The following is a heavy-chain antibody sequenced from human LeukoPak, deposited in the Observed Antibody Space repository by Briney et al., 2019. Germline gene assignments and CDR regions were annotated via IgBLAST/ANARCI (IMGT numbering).Heavy chain of an antibody. CDR1: GGSISSSSHY. CDR3: ARDYDCSSTSCYRDAFDI. D-gene: IGHD2-2*01. V-gene: IGHV4-39*07. CDR2: IYYSGST. Sequence: SETLSLTCTVSGGSISSSSHYWGWIRQPPGKGLEWIGSIYYSGSTYYNPSLKSRVTISVDTSKNQFSLKLSSVTAADTAVYYCARDYDCSSTSCYRDAFDIWGQGTMVTVSS. J-gene: IGHJ3*02.